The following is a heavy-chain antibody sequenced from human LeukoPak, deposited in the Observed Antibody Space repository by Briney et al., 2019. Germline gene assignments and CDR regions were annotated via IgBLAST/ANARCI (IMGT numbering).Heavy chain of an antibody. CDR1: GFTVSTNY. CDR3: ATNYYGSGSYYPLYYGMDV. V-gene: IGHV3-21*01. J-gene: IGHJ6*02. CDR2: ICSSSSYI. Sequence: GGSLRLSCGASGFTVSTNYMSWVRQAPGKGLEWVSSICSSSSYIYYADSVKGRFTISRDNAKNSLYLQMNSLRAEDTAVYYCATNYYGSGSYYPLYYGMDVWGQGTTVTVSS. D-gene: IGHD3-10*01.